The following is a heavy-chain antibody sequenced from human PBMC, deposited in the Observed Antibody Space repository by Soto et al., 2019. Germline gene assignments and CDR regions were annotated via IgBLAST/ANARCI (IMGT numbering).Heavy chain of an antibody. D-gene: IGHD3-3*01. CDR2: IKQDGSEK. CDR1: GLTFSSYW. Sequence: LRLSCAASGLTFSSYWMSWVRQAPGKGLEWVANIKQDGSEKYYVDSVKGRFTISRDNAKNSLYLQMNSLRAEDTAVYYCARDKEGITIFGVVPSDAFDIWGQGTMVTVSS. J-gene: IGHJ3*02. V-gene: IGHV3-7*01. CDR3: ARDKEGITIFGVVPSDAFDI.